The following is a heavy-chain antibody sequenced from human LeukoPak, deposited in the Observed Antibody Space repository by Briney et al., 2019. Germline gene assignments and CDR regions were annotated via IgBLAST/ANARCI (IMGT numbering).Heavy chain of an antibody. D-gene: IGHD2-15*01. V-gene: IGHV3-23*01. CDR2: IGSSGDDS. CDR1: GFTFSNYA. CDR3: AKGHIDSRYLYFDY. J-gene: IGHJ4*02. Sequence: GGSLRLSCAASGFTFSNYAMTWVRQAPGKGLEWVSAIGSSGDDSKYATSVKGRFTISRDNSKNTLYLRMNSLRAEDTAVYFCAKGHIDSRYLYFDYWGQGTLVTVSS.